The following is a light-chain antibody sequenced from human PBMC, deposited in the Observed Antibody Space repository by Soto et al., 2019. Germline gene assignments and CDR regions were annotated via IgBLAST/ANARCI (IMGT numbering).Light chain of an antibody. CDR1: QDISNY. CDR2: AAS. Sequence: DIQMTQSPSSLSASVGDRVTITCRASQDISNYLAWYQQKPEKVPKLLIYAASTLQSGVPSRFSGSGSGTDFTLTISSLQPEDFATYYCQQLNSYPQTFGQGTKVDIK. CDR3: QQLNSYPQT. J-gene: IGKJ1*01. V-gene: IGKV1-27*01.